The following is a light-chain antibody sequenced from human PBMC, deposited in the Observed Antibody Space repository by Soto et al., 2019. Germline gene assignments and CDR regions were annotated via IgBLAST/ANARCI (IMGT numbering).Light chain of an antibody. Sequence: EIVMAQSPATLSVSLGEGATLSCRASQSVSSKLAWYQHKPGQAPRLLIHAASTRATDIPARFGGSGSGTEFTLTISSLQPEDFAIYYCQQYNNWPVTFGQGTKVEIK. CDR3: QQYNNWPVT. CDR1: QSVSSK. CDR2: AAS. J-gene: IGKJ1*01. V-gene: IGKV3-15*01.